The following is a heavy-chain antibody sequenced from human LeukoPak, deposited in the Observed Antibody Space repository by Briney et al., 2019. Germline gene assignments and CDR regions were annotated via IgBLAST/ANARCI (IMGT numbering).Heavy chain of an antibody. CDR3: ARFHYDYNWFDP. D-gene: IGHD5-12*01. J-gene: IGHJ5*02. Sequence: SETLSLTCAVYGGSFSGYYWSWIRQPPGKVLEWIGEINHSGSTNYNPSLKSRVTISVDTSKNQFSLKLSSVTAADTAVYYCARFHYDYNWFDPWGQGTLVTVSS. CDR2: INHSGST. V-gene: IGHV4-34*01. CDR1: GGSFSGYY.